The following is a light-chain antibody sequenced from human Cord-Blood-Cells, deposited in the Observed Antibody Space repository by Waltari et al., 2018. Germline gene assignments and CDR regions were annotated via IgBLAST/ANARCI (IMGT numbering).Light chain of an antibody. CDR3: QQYNSYWT. J-gene: IGKJ1*01. V-gene: IGKV1-5*03. CDR2: KAS. CDR1: QSISSW. Sequence: DIQITQSTSTLSASVGDRVTITSRASQSISSWLARYQQKPGKAPKLLIYKASSLESGVPSRFSGSGSGTEFTLTISSLQPDDFATYYCQQYNSYWTFGQGTKVEIK.